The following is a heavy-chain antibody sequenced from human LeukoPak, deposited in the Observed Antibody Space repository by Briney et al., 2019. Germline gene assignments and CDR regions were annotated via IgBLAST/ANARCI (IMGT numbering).Heavy chain of an antibody. CDR2: INPNSGGT. D-gene: IGHD1-26*01. CDR3: ARDGYSGSYGLGY. CDR1: GYTFTGYY. Sequence: ASVTVSFKSTGYTFTGYYMDWVRQAPGQGREWMGWINPNSGGTNHAQKFQGRVTMTRDTSISTAYMELSRLRSDDTAVYYCARDGYSGSYGLGYWGQGALVTVSS. V-gene: IGHV1-2*02. J-gene: IGHJ4*02.